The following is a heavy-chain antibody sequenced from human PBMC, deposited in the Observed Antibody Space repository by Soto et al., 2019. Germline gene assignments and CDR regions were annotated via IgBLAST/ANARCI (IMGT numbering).Heavy chain of an antibody. CDR1: GFTFSSYS. V-gene: IGHV3-48*02. D-gene: IGHD5-12*01. Sequence: EVQLVESGGGLVQPGGSLRLSCAASGFTFSSYSMNWVRQAPGKGLEWVSFISSSSDTIYYADSVKGRFTISRDNAKNSLYLQMNSRRDEDTAVYYCARDKPSPEWLGLNYFVYWGQGTLVTVSS. CDR2: ISSSSDTI. CDR3: ARDKPSPEWLGLNYFVY. J-gene: IGHJ4*02.